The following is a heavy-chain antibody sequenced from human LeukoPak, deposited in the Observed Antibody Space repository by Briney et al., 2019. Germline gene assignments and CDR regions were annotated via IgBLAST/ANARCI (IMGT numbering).Heavy chain of an antibody. CDR2: INHSGST. Sequence: IPSETLSLTCAVYGGSFSGYYWSWIRQPPGKGLEWIGEINHSGSTNYNPSLKSRVTISVDPSKNQFSLKLSSVTAADTAVYYCARHGKGGEIRYYYYYYMDVWGKGTTVTISS. D-gene: IGHD3-16*01. CDR3: ARHGKGGEIRYYYYYYMDV. CDR1: GGSFSGYY. J-gene: IGHJ6*03. V-gene: IGHV4-34*01.